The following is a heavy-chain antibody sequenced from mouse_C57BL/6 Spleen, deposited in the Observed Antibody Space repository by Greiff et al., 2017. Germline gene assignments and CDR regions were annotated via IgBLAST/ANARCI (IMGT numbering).Heavy chain of an antibody. D-gene: IGHD2-4*01. CDR3: AISYDYDSHWYFDV. CDR2: IWRGGST. V-gene: IGHV2-5*01. J-gene: IGHJ1*03. CDR1: GFSLPSYG. Sequence: VKLMESGPGLVQPSQSLSITCTVSGFSLPSYGVHWVRQSPGKGLEWLGVIWRGGSTDYNAAFMSRLSITKDNSKSQVFFKMNSLQADDTAIYYCAISYDYDSHWYFDVWGTGTTVTVSS.